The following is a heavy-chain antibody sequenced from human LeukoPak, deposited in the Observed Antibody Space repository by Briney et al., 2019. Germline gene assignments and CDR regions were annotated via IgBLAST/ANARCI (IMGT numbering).Heavy chain of an antibody. Sequence: PRGSLRLSCAASGFTFSSYSMNWVRQAPGKGLEWVSSISSSSSYIYYADSVKGRFTISRDNAKNSLYLQMNSLRAEDTAVYYCARAPAAPFYYFDYWGQGTLATVSS. J-gene: IGHJ4*02. CDR2: ISSSSSYI. V-gene: IGHV3-21*01. CDR3: ARAPAAPFYYFDY. D-gene: IGHD6-13*01. CDR1: GFTFSSYS.